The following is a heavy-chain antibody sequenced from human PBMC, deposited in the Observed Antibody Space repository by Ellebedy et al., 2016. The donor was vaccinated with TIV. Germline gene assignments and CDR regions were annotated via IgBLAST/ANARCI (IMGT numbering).Heavy chain of an antibody. J-gene: IGHJ4*02. V-gene: IGHV1-2*02. CDR1: GYTFTGYY. CDR3: ARGDFGGPPDY. D-gene: IGHD4-23*01. CDR2: IIPNSGGT. Sequence: AASVKVSCKASGYTFTGYYIHWVRQAPGQGLEWMGWIIPNSGGTIYAQKFQGKFTMTRDTSISTAYMELRRLRSDDTAVYYCARGDFGGPPDYWGQGTLVTVSS.